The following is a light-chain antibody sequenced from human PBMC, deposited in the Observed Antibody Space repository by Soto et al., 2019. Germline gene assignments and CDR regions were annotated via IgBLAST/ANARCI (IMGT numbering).Light chain of an antibody. J-gene: IGLJ2*01. CDR3: SSYSSISYVI. Sequence: QSALTQPASVSGSPGQSITISCTGTSSDVGAYNYVSWYQQHPGEAPRLMIYDVSYRPSGVSNRFSGSKSGNTASLTISGLRAEVEAEYYCSSYSSISYVIFGGGTKLTVL. CDR1: SSDVGAYNY. CDR2: DVS. V-gene: IGLV2-14*01.